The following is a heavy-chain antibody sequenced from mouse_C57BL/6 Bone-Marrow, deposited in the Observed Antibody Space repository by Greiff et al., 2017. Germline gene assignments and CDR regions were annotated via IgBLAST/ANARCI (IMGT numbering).Heavy chain of an antibody. J-gene: IGHJ3*01. Sequence: VQLQQSGAELVRPGASVKLSCTASGFNIKDDYMHWVKQRPEQGLEWIGWIDPENGDTEYASKFQGKATITEDTSSNTAYLQLSSLTSEDTAVYYCTTGLLLNWGQGTLVTVSA. CDR1: GFNIKDDY. CDR3: TTGLLLN. D-gene: IGHD2-3*01. CDR2: IDPENGDT. V-gene: IGHV14-4*01.